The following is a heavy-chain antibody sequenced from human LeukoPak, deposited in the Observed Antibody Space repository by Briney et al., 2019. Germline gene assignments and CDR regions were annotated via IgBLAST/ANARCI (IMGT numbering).Heavy chain of an antibody. CDR1: GFTFSSYA. D-gene: IGHD1-26*01. CDR3: AQDGGGWELHQ. Sequence: GGSLRLSCAASGFTFSSYAMTWVRQPPGKGLDWVSTIIGSGYTTYYADSVKGRFTISRDNSKNTLYLQMNSLRVEETALYYCAQDGGGWELHQRGQGTLVIVSS. J-gene: IGHJ4*02. V-gene: IGHV3-23*01. CDR2: IIGSGYTT.